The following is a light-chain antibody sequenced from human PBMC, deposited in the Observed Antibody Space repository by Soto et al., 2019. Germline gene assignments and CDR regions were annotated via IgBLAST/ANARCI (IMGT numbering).Light chain of an antibody. CDR1: QSVRTN. CDR3: QHRSK. CDR2: GAS. V-gene: IGKV3-15*01. Sequence: EIVMTQSPATLSVSPGERAILSCRASQSVRTNVVWYQQKPGQAPRLIIYGASSRATGIPARFSGSGSGTEFTLTISSLQSEDFALYHCQHRSKFGQGTRLEVK. J-gene: IGKJ5*01.